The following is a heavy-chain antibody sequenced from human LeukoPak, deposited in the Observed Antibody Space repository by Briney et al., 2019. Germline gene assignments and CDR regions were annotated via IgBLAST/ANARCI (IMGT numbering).Heavy chain of an antibody. D-gene: IGHD2-8*01. CDR2: FDPKDRES. CDR1: GHSLTKLS. CDR3: AVRFVWHGFDV. Sequence: GASVKVSCKVAGHSLTKLSLHWVRQAPGKGLELMVGFDPKDRESIYAQKFKARVTLTEDTSTDTAYMELSSLRPDDTALYYCAVRFVWHGFDVWGQGTTVTVSS. V-gene: IGHV1-24*01. J-gene: IGHJ6*02.